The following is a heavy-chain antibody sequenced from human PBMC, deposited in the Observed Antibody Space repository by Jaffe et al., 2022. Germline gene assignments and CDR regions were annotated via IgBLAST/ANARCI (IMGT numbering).Heavy chain of an antibody. J-gene: IGHJ2*01. Sequence: EVQLVQSGAEVKKPGESLKISCKGSGYSFTNYGIGWVRQMPGKGLEWMGIIYPADSDTRYSPSFQGQVTILVDKSISTAYLQWSSLRASDTAMYYCARLALPYTSGWHWYFDVWGRGTLVTVSS. CDR2: IYPADSDT. CDR3: ARLALPYTSGWHWYFDV. V-gene: IGHV5-51*03. CDR1: GYSFTNYG. D-gene: IGHD6-19*01.